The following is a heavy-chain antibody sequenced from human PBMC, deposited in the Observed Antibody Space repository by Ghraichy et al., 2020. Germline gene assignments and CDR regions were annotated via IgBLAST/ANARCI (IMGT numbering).Heavy chain of an antibody. D-gene: IGHD1-14*01. CDR1: GGSISSYSDY. V-gene: IGHV4-39*01. J-gene: IGHJ5*02. CDR3: ARNKTGNLSGWFDP. CDR2: IYNSVST. Sequence: SETLSLTCTVSGGSISSYSDYWGWLRQPPGKGPEWIGSIYNSVSTHYNPSLKSRVTISIATSKDQFSLRLTSVTAADPAIYYCARNKTGNLSGWFDPWGQGSLVIVSS.